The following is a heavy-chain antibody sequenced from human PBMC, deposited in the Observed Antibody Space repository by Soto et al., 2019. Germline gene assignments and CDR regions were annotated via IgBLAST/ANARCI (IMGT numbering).Heavy chain of an antibody. CDR3: VREGGSLAFDS. CDR1: GLTFSTDE. D-gene: IGHD1-1*01. Sequence: EVQLVASGGGLVPPGGSLRLSCAVSGLTFSTDEMNWVRQAPGKGLEWLAYISYTSTTIKYADSVKGRFAVSRDNAKKSLSLQMNKLRVEDTAVYYCVREGGSLAFDSWGQGTLVTVSS. CDR2: ISYTSTTI. V-gene: IGHV3-48*03. J-gene: IGHJ4*02.